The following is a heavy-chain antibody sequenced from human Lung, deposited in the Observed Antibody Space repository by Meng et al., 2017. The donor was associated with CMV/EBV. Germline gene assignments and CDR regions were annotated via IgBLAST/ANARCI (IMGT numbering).Heavy chain of an antibody. J-gene: IGHJ4*02. CDR2: ISSDGTNK. D-gene: IGHD6-19*01. V-gene: IGHV3-30*04. CDR1: GFIFSNYA. Sequence: GGSXRLXCAASGFIFSNYALYWVRQAPGKGLESVAVISSDGTNKLHADSVEGRFTISRDNSKNTLYLQMSSLRAEDTAVYYCARDRIRRAEVVAGHPGYGXQGTXVTVSS. CDR3: ARDRIRRAEVVAGHPGY.